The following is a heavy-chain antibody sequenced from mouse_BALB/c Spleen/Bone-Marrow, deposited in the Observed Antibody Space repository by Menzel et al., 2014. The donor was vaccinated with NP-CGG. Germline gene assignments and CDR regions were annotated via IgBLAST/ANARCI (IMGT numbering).Heavy chain of an antibody. CDR2: IDPSDSYT. V-gene: IGHV1S127*01. D-gene: IGHD3-2*01. CDR3: TIPTARACFDY. Sequence: QVQLKHSGAELVKPGASVKMSCKASGYTFTSYWMHWVKQRPGQGLEWIGVIDPSDSYTGYNQKFKGKATLTVDTSSSTAYMQLSSLTSEDSAVYYCTIPTARACFDYWGQGTTLTVSS. CDR1: GYTFTSYW. J-gene: IGHJ2*01.